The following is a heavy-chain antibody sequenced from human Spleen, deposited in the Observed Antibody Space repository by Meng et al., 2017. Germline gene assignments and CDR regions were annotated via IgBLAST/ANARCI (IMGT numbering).Heavy chain of an antibody. CDR3: ARERNPPTNYAFDL. V-gene: IGHV1-2*06. J-gene: IGHJ3*01. Sequence: ASVKVSCKASGYTFTGYYLHWVRQAPGQGLEWMGRINPNSGGTNYAQKFQGRVTITTDDSTSTAYMDLSSLRSDDTAVYYCARERNPPTNYAFDLWGHGTMVTVSS. D-gene: IGHD5-24*01. CDR1: GYTFTGYY. CDR2: INPNSGGT.